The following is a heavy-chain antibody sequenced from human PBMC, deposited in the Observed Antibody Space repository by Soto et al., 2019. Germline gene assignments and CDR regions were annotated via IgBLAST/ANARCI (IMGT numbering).Heavy chain of an antibody. Sequence: SETLSLTCAVSGGSISGYYWSWIRQPPGKGLEWIGYMYNTGSTVYNPSFKSRVTISVDTSKSQFSLRLNSVTAADTAVYYCARDLWGYCGTDCYPLDVWGQGTTVTVS. CDR3: ARDLWGYCGTDCYPLDV. J-gene: IGHJ6*02. CDR2: MYNTGST. CDR1: GGSISGYY. V-gene: IGHV4-59*01. D-gene: IGHD2-21*02.